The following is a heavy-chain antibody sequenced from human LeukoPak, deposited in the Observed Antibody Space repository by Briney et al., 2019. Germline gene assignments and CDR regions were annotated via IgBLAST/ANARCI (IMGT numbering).Heavy chain of an antibody. Sequence: ASVKVSCKASGYTFTSYGISWVRQAPGQGLERMGWISAYNGNTNYAQKLQGRVTMTTDTSTSTAYMELRSLRSDDTAVYYCARVTQVIWFGELLDYYYYMDVWGKGTTVTVSS. CDR2: ISAYNGNT. J-gene: IGHJ6*03. CDR1: GYTFTSYG. D-gene: IGHD3-10*01. CDR3: ARVTQVIWFGELLDYYYYMDV. V-gene: IGHV1-18*01.